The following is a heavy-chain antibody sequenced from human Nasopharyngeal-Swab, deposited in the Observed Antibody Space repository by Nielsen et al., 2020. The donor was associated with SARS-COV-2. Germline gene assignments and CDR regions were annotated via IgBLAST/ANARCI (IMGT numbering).Heavy chain of an antibody. Sequence: ASVNVSCKASGYTFTSYGISWVRQAPGQGLEWMGWISAYNGNTNYAQKLQGRVTMTTDTSTSTAYMELRSLRSDDTAVYYCAGEGRHSFYSSGWGFFDYWGQGTLVTVSS. CDR3: AGEGRHSFYSSGWGFFDY. CDR2: ISAYNGNT. D-gene: IGHD6-19*01. V-gene: IGHV1-18*01. CDR1: GYTFTSYG. J-gene: IGHJ4*02.